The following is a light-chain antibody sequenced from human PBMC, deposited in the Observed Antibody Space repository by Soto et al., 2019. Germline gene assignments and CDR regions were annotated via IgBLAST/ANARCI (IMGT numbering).Light chain of an antibody. V-gene: IGLV2-14*03. CDR2: DVS. CDR3: SSYTTSNTRQIV. J-gene: IGLJ1*01. Sequence: QSALTQPASVSGSPGQSITISCTGTSRDVGGYNYVSWYQHHPGKAPKLMIFDVSNRPSGVSNRFSGSKSGNTASLTISGLQPEDEADYYCSSYTTSNTRQIVFGTGTKLTVL. CDR1: SRDVGGYNY.